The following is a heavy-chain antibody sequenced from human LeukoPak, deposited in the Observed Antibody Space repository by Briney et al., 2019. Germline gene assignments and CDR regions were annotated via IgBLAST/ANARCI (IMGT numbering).Heavy chain of an antibody. CDR3: ARGSDYVWGSYRYFLFDY. CDR2: IIPIFGTA. Sequence: GASVKVSCKASGGTFSSYAISWVRQAPGQGLEWMGGIIPIFGTANYAQKFQGRVTITADESTSTAYMELSSLRSEDTAVCYCARGSDYVWGSYRYFLFDYWGQGTLVTVSS. D-gene: IGHD3-16*02. J-gene: IGHJ4*02. V-gene: IGHV1-69*13. CDR1: GGTFSSYA.